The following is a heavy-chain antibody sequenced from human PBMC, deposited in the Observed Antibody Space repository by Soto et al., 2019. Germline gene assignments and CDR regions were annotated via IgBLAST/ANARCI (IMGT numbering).Heavy chain of an antibody. V-gene: IGHV3-74*01. J-gene: IGHJ5*02. Sequence: EVHLVESGGGLVQPGGSLRLSCAASGFTFSSHWMHWVRQAPGKGLVWVSRINTDGSTTNYADYVKGRFTVSRDNAKNTLYLQMNSLRAEDTAVYYCARGSRFGVVINLDPWGQGTLVTVSS. CDR2: INTDGSTT. CDR3: ARGSRFGVVINLDP. D-gene: IGHD3-3*01. CDR1: GFTFSSHW.